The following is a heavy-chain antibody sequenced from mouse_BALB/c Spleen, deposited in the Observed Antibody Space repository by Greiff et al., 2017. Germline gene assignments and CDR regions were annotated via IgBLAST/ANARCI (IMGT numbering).Heavy chain of an antibody. D-gene: IGHD1-1*01. Sequence: VMLVESGPGLVQPSQSLSITCTVSGFSLTSYGVHWVRQSPGKGLEWLGVIWSGGSTDYNAAFISRLSISKDNSKSQVFFKMNSLQADDTAIYYCAGSYYYGSTQYFDVWGAGTTVTVSS. J-gene: IGHJ1*01. CDR3: AGSYYYGSTQYFDV. V-gene: IGHV2-4-1*01. CDR1: GFSLTSYG. CDR2: IWSGGST.